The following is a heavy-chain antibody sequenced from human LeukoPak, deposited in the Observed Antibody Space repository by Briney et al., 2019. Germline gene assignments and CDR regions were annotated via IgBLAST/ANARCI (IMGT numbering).Heavy chain of an antibody. Sequence: SETLSLTCTVSDTSINTYYWSWIRQPAGKGLEWIGHIYTTGTTNYNPSLKSRVTMPIDTSKNQFSLNLRSVTAADTAVYYCARDRRHRSSGVGDLAYYFDYWGQGTLVTVSS. CDR2: IYTTGTT. CDR1: DTSINTYY. J-gene: IGHJ4*02. D-gene: IGHD1-14*01. V-gene: IGHV4-4*07. CDR3: ARDRRHRSSGVGDLAYYFDY.